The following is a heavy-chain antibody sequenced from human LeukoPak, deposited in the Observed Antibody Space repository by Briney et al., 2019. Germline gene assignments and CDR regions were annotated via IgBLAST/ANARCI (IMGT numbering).Heavy chain of an antibody. CDR2: INHSGST. CDR3: AGEAALVATISPFYFDY. V-gene: IGHV4-34*01. CDR1: GGSFSGYY. D-gene: IGHD5-12*01. Sequence: SETLSLTCAVYGGSFSGYYWSWIRHPPGQGLEWIGEINHSGSTNYNPSLQSRVIISVDTSKNQFSLKLSSVTAADTAVSYCAGEAALVATISPFYFDYWGQGTLVTVSS. J-gene: IGHJ4*02.